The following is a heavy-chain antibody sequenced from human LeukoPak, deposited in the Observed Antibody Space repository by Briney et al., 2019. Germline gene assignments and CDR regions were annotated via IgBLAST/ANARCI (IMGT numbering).Heavy chain of an antibody. CDR2: ISGSGGSA. CDR3: AKGLAAAGTPWDY. J-gene: IGHJ4*02. CDR1: GFTFSSYA. V-gene: IGHV3-23*01. Sequence: GGSLRLSCAASGFTFSSYAMSWVRQAPGKGLEWVSAISGSGGSAYYADSVKGRFTISRDNSKNTLYLQMNSLRAEDTAVYYCAKGLAAAGTPWDYWGQGTLVTVSS. D-gene: IGHD6-13*01.